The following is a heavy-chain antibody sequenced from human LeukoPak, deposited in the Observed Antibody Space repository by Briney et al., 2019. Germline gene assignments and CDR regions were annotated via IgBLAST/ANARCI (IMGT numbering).Heavy chain of an antibody. CDR3: ARDSGWPFDY. J-gene: IGHJ4*02. CDR1: GVTFSSDS. D-gene: IGHD6-19*01. Sequence: PGGSLRLSCAASGVTFSSDSMNWVRQAPGKGLEWVSSISSSSYIYYADSVKGRFTISRDNAKNSLYLQMNSLRAEDTAVYYCARDSGWPFDYWGQGTLVTVSS. CDR2: ISSSSYI. V-gene: IGHV3-21*01.